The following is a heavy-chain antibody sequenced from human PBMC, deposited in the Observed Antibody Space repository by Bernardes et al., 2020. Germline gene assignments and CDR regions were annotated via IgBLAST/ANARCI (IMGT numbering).Heavy chain of an antibody. D-gene: IGHD6-13*01. J-gene: IGHJ5*01. CDR3: ARGQRAYSSWFDS. CDR1: GFTFSTYW. V-gene: IGHV3-7*03. Sequence: GGSLRLSRAASGFTFSTYWMSWVRQAPGKGLDWVANIKQDGSEKYYVDSVRGRFTISRDNAKNSLYLQMNSLRVEDTAMYYCARGQRAYSSWFDSWGQGTLVTVSS. CDR2: IKQDGSEK.